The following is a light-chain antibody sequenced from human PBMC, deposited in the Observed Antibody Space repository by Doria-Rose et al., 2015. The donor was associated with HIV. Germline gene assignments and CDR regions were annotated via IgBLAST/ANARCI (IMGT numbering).Light chain of an antibody. CDR3: QQYFTTTRT. CDR1: QSVLTRSNHKNY. Sequence: TQSPDSLSVSLGERATINCKSSQSVLTRSNHKNYLAWYQQKAGQPPNLLIYWASTRESGVPDRFSGSGSGTDSTLTISSLQAEDVAVYDCQQYFTTTRTGGQGNKGESK. J-gene: IGKJ1*01. CDR2: WAS. V-gene: IGKV4-1*01.